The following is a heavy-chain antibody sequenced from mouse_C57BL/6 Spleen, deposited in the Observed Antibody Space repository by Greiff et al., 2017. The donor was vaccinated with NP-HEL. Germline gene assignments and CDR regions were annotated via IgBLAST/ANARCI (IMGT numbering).Heavy chain of an antibody. J-gene: IGHJ4*01. V-gene: IGHV1-47*01. CDR1: GYTFTTYP. D-gene: IGHD1-1*01. CDR3: ARRVTYYRSQFYYYAMDY. Sequence: VQLQESGAELVKPGASVKMSCKASGYTFTTYPIEWMKQNHGKSLEWIGNFHPYNDDTKYNEKFKGKATLTVEKSSSTVYLELSRLTSDDSAVYYCARRVTYYRSQFYYYAMDYWGQGTSVTVSS. CDR2: FHPYNDDT.